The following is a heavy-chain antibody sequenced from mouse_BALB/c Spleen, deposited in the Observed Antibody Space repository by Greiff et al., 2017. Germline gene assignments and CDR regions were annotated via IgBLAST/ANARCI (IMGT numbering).Heavy chain of an antibody. J-gene: IGHJ2*01. CDR3: ARDGNYFDY. Sequence: DVQLVESGGGLVQPGGSLRLSCAPSGFTFTDYYMSWVRQPPGKALEWLGFIRNKANGYTTEYSAAVKGRFTISRDNSQSILYLQMNTLRAEDIATYYCARDGNYFDYWGQGTTLTVSS. CDR1: GFTFTDYY. CDR2: IRNKANGYTT. V-gene: IGHV7-3*02.